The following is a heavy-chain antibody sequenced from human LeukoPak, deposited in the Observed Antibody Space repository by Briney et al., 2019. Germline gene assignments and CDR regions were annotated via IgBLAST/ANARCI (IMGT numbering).Heavy chain of an antibody. CDR3: ARDKLQLWHSNYYDSSGYYDALYY. D-gene: IGHD3-22*01. V-gene: IGHV1-24*01. CDR2: FDPEDGET. CDR1: GYTLTELS. Sequence: WASVKVSCKVSGYTLTELSMHWVRQAPGKGLEWMGRFDPEDGETIYAQKFQGRVTMTADTSTDTVYMELSSLRSEDTAVYYCARDKLQLWHSNYYDSSGYYDALYYWGQGTLVTVSS. J-gene: IGHJ4*02.